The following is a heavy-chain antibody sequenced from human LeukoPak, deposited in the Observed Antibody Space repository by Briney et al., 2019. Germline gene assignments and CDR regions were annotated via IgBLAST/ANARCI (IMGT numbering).Heavy chain of an antibody. J-gene: IGHJ4*02. D-gene: IGHD3-22*01. CDR1: GYTCTIYG. CDR2: ISAYNGNT. Sequence: GASVKVSYRASGYTCTIYGLSWVRQAPGQGLEWMGWISAYNGNTNYAQKLQGRVTMTTDTSTSTAYMELRSLRSDDTALYICISAGPRSGYTYYYYSSVYYYYIDYWGQGTLVTVSS. V-gene: IGHV1-18*01. CDR3: ISAGPRSGYTYYYYSSVYYYYIDY.